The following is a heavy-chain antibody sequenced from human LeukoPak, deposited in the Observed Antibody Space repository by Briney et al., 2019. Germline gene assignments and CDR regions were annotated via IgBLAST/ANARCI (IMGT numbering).Heavy chain of an antibody. CDR3: ARSAVASDSPQDY. J-gene: IGHJ4*02. D-gene: IGHD6-19*01. Sequence: SQTLSLTCAISGDSVSSNSTAWNWIRQSPSRGLEWLGRTYYRSKWYNDYAVSVKSRIIINPDTSKNQFSLQLNSVTPEDTAVYYCARSAVASDSPQDYWGQGTLVTVSS. V-gene: IGHV6-1*01. CDR1: GDSVSSNSTA. CDR2: TYYRSKWYN.